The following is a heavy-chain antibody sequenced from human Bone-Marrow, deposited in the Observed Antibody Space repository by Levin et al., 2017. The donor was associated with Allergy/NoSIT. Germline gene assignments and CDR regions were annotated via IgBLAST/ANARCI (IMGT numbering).Heavy chain of an antibody. D-gene: IGHD3-10*01. CDR3: ARDRNAYYGSGRVSYFDY. J-gene: IGHJ4*02. V-gene: IGHV4-38-2*02. CDR1: GYSISSGYY. Sequence: SQTLSLTCAVSGYSISSGYYWGWIRQPPGKGLEWIGSIYHSGSTYYNPSLKSRVTISVDTSKNQFSLKLSSVTAADTAVYYCARDRNAYYGSGRVSYFDYWGQGTLVTVSS. CDR2: IYHSGST.